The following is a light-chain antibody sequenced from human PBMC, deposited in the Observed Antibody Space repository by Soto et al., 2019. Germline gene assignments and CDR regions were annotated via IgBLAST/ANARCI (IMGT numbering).Light chain of an antibody. Sequence: EIVLTQSPATRSLSPGERATLSCRASQSVRSDLAWYQQKPGQAPRLLIYDASNRATGIPARFSGSGSGTDFTLTISRLEPEDFAVYYCQQYGNSLPWTFGQGTKVDIK. CDR1: QSVRSD. J-gene: IGKJ1*01. V-gene: IGKV3-11*01. CDR3: QQYGNSLPWT. CDR2: DAS.